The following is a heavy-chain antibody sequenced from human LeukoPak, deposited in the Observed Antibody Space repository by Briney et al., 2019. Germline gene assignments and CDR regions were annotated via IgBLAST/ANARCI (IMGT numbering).Heavy chain of an antibody. Sequence: SETLSLTCTVSGGSISSYYWSWIRQPAGKGLEWIGRIYTSGSTNYNPSLKSRVTMSVDTSKNQFSLKLSSVTAADTAVYYCARGRPYCSGGSCYGTGDQCWGQGTLVTVSS. J-gene: IGHJ4*02. CDR1: GGSISSYY. V-gene: IGHV4-4*07. CDR2: IYTSGST. CDR3: ARGRPYCSGGSCYGTGDQC. D-gene: IGHD2-15*01.